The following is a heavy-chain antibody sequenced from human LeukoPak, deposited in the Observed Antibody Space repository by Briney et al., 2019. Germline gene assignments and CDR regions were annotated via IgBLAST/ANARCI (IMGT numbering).Heavy chain of an antibody. Sequence: ASVKVSCKASGYTFTSYGISWVRQAPGQGLEWMGWISAYNGNTSYAQKLQGRVTMTTDTSTSTAYMELRSLRSDDTAVYYCARFEELRFLEWLLIDYWGQGTLVTVSS. D-gene: IGHD3-3*01. CDR2: ISAYNGNT. J-gene: IGHJ4*02. CDR1: GYTFTSYG. CDR3: ARFEELRFLEWLLIDY. V-gene: IGHV1-18*01.